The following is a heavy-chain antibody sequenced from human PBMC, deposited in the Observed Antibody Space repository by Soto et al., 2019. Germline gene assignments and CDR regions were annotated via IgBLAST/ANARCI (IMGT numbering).Heavy chain of an antibody. CDR3: ARLQFGEGFDY. V-gene: IGHV4-30-2*01. J-gene: IGHJ4*02. CDR1: GGSISGGGFS. D-gene: IGHD3-10*01. Sequence: SETLSLTCAVSGGSISGGGFSWSWIRQPPGKGLEWIGYILHTGGTQYNPSLKSRVSMSVDKSKNQFSLHLTSVTAADTAVYYCARLQFGEGFDYWGQGALVTVSA. CDR2: ILHTGGT.